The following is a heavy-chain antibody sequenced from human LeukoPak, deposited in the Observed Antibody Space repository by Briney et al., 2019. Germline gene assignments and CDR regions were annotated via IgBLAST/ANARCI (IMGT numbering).Heavy chain of an antibody. Sequence: SETLSLTCTVSGGSISSSSYYWGWIRQPPGKGLEWIGSIYYSGSTYYNPSLKSRATISVDTSENQFSLKLSSVTAADTAVYYCARDGRLAAAIAFDIWGQGTMVTVSS. CDR3: ARDGRLAAAIAFDI. D-gene: IGHD6-13*01. V-gene: IGHV4-39*07. CDR2: IYYSGST. J-gene: IGHJ3*02. CDR1: GGSISSSSYY.